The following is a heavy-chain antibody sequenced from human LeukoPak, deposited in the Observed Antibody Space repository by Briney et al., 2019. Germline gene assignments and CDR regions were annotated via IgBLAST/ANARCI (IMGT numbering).Heavy chain of an antibody. D-gene: IGHD6-6*01. CDR3: ARGSLAARLNLWVDY. Sequence: SQTPSLTCTLSGGSISSGSYYWSWIRQPAGKGLEGIGRIYTSGSTNYNPSLKSRVTISVDTSKNQSSLKLSSVTAADTAVYYCARGSLAARLNLWVDYWGQGTLVTVSS. V-gene: IGHV4-61*02. J-gene: IGHJ4*02. CDR1: GGSISSGSYY. CDR2: IYTSGST.